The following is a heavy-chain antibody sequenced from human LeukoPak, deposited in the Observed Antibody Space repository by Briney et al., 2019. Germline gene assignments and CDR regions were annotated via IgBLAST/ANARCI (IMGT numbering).Heavy chain of an antibody. J-gene: IGHJ3*02. V-gene: IGHV5-51*01. CDR3: ARPDSSSWYDAFDI. D-gene: IGHD6-13*01. CDR1: GYSFTSNW. Sequence: GESLKISCKGSGYSFTSNWIGWVRQMPGKGLEWLGIIYPGDSDTTYSPSFQGQVTISADKSISTAYLQWSSLKASDTAMYYCARPDSSSWYDAFDIWGQGTMVTVSS. CDR2: IYPGDSDT.